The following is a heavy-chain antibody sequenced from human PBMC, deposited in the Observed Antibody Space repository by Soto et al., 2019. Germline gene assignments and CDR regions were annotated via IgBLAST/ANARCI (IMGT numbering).Heavy chain of an antibody. J-gene: IGHJ4*02. V-gene: IGHV4-59*11. CDR1: GVSTSNHY. CDR3: ARGGGSPYHDHECDY. CDR2: IYYRGTT. D-gene: IGHD2-2*01. Sequence: QVQLQESGPGLVKPSETLSLTCSVSGVSTSNHYWTWIRKPPGQGPEWIGCIYYRGTTNYNASFNSRGTISLDTSKNQFSLKLTSVTTADTAVYYCARGGGSPYHDHECDYWGQGILVTVSS.